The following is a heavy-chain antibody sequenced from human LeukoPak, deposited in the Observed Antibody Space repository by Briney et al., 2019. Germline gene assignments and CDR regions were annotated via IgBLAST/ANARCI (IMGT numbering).Heavy chain of an antibody. V-gene: IGHV3-23*01. Sequence: GGSLRLSCAASGFTPSTYAMSWVRQAPGRGLEWVSSITSRGGSTDYADSVKGRFTISRDNSKNTLYLQMNSLRAEDTAVYYCAKREPGGKYFDYWGQGTLVTVSS. CDR3: AKREPGGKYFDY. CDR2: ITSRGGST. CDR1: GFTPSTYA. J-gene: IGHJ4*02. D-gene: IGHD1-26*01.